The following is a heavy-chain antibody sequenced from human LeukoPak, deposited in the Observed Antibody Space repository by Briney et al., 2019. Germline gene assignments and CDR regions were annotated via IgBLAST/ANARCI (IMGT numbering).Heavy chain of an antibody. CDR3: AKGQYYYDSSGYYHYFDY. CDR2: IIPILGIA. V-gene: IGHV1-69*04. J-gene: IGHJ4*02. CDR1: GGTFSSYA. D-gene: IGHD3-22*01. Sequence: GSSVKVSCKASGGTFSSYAISWVRQAPGQGLEWMGRIIPILGIANYAQKFQGRVTITADKSTSTACMELSSLRAEDTALYYCAKGQYYYDSSGYYHYFDYWGQGTLVTVSS.